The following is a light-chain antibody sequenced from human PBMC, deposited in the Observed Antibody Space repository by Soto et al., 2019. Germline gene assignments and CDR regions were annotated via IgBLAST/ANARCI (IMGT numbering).Light chain of an antibody. Sequence: DIQMTQSPSTLYASLGDRVTITCRASQSISNWLAWYQQKPGKAPTLLIYRASNLEGGVPSRFSGSGSGTEFTLTISSLQPDDFATYYCQQYDSYSKEFGQGTKVAIK. V-gene: IGKV1-5*03. CDR3: QQYDSYSKE. CDR2: RAS. J-gene: IGKJ1*01. CDR1: QSISNW.